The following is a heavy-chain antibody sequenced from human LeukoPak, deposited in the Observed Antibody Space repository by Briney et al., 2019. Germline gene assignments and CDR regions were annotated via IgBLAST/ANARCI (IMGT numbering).Heavy chain of an antibody. V-gene: IGHV1-46*01. CDR1: GYTFTSYY. Sequence: ASVKVSCKASGYTFTSYYMHWVRQAPVQGLEWMGIINPSGGSTSYAQKFQGRVTMTRDMATSTVYMELSSLRSEDTDVYYCAGYSGSYSGNAFDIWGQGTMVTVSS. CDR3: AGYSGSYSGNAFDI. J-gene: IGHJ3*02. D-gene: IGHD1-26*01. CDR2: INPSGGST.